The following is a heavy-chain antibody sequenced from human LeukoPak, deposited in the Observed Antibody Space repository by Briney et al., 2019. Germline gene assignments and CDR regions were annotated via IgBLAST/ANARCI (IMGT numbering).Heavy chain of an antibody. CDR1: GGSFSGYY. CDR2: INHSGST. V-gene: IGHV4-34*01. J-gene: IGHJ4*02. D-gene: IGHD4-17*01. CDR3: ARSPRSVIGVDY. Sequence: TSETLSLTCAVYGGSFSGYYWSWIRQPPRKGLEWIGEINHSGSTNYNPSLKSRVTISVDTSKNQFSLKLSSVTAADTAVYYCARSPRSVIGVDYWGQGTLVTVSS.